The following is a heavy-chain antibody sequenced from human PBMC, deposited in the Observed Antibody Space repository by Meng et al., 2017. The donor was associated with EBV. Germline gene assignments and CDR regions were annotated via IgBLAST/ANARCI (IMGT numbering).Heavy chain of an antibody. J-gene: IGHJ5*02. CDR1: GYHFTGYY. Sequence: GVAVQKPGSSVKVPCNPAGYHFTGYYMPWVRQAPGKGLEGMGRINPNRGATNLPKKFQGMVPINRETTISTAYMELSRPRSEQTGVNYCAKGADLAEAGSCWFDPWGQGTLVTVSS. CDR2: INPNRGAT. D-gene: IGHD6-13*01. CDR3: AKGADLAEAGSCWFDP. V-gene: IGHV1-2*05.